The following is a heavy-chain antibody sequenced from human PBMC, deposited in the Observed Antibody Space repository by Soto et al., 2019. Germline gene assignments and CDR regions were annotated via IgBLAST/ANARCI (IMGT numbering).Heavy chain of an antibody. CDR1: GSSISSDYY. Sequence: LSLTCAVSGSSISSDYYWGWMRQPPGKGLEWIGSMYHTGSAYYNPSLKSRITLSVDTSKNQFSLKVSSVTAADTAVYYCASCSGNYCTFAYWGQGTLVTVSS. D-gene: IGHD1-26*01. CDR2: MYHTGSA. CDR3: ASCSGNYCTFAY. J-gene: IGHJ4*02. V-gene: IGHV4-38-2*01.